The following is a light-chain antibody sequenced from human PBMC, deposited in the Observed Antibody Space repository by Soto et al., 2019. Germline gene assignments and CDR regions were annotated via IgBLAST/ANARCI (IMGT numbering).Light chain of an antibody. CDR1: RDISNS. CDR2: GAS. J-gene: IGKJ5*01. V-gene: IGKV1-12*01. Sequence: DIQMTQSPSSVSASVGDRLTITCRASRDISNSLAWYQQTPGKAPKLLLRGASSLHRGVPSRFSGGGAGTEFTLTISSLQPEDFATYYCQNYKRAPITFGQGTRLEI. CDR3: QNYKRAPIT.